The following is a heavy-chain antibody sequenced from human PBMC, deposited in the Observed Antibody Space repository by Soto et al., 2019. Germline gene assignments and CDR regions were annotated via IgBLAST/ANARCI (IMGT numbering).Heavy chain of an antibody. CDR1: GAPFPINTW. D-gene: IGHD1-7*01. Sequence: QVQLRNSGPGLVKPSGTLPLTCPASGAPFPINTWWIWVRKPPGQGLGWIGEIYRTGSTNYNPSLKSRVTISLDKSENQFSLKVTSLTAADTAVYYCASRDPGTSVDYWGQGTLVTVSS. V-gene: IGHV4-4*02. J-gene: IGHJ4*02. CDR2: IYRTGST. CDR3: ASRDPGTSVDY.